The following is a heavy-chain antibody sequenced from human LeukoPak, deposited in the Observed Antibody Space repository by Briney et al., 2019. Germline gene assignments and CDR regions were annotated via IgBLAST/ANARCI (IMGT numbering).Heavy chain of an antibody. CDR1: GFTFSIYA. D-gene: IGHD6-19*01. V-gene: IGHV3-64*01. Sequence: GGSLRLSCAASGFTFSIYAMHWVRQGPGKGLEHVSGISYNGSQTYYGNSVKDRFTISRDNAKNTVYLQMASLRVDDMAVYYCVRDRGGSGWYYFDYWGQGILVTVSS. CDR3: VRDRGGSGWYYFDY. J-gene: IGHJ4*02. CDR2: ISYNGSQT.